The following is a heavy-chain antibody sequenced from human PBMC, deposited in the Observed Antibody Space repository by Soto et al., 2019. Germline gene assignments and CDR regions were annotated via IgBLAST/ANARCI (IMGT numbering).Heavy chain of an antibody. J-gene: IGHJ5*02. Sequence: PGGSLRLSCAASGFTFSNYAMSWVRQAPGKGLEWVSAISGSGGDTYYADSVKGRFTISRDNSKNTLHLQMNSLRAEDSAVYYCAKDRLPPWFDPWGQGTLVTVSS. V-gene: IGHV3-23*01. CDR3: AKDRLPPWFDP. CDR1: GFTFSNYA. CDR2: ISGSGGDT. D-gene: IGHD6-6*01.